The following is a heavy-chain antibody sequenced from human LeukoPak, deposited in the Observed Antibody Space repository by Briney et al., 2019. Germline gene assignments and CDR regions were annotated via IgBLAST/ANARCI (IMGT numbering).Heavy chain of an antibody. Sequence: ASLKLSCKVSGYTFTDYYMHWVQQAPGKGLEWMGLVDPEDGETIYAEKFQGRVTITADTSTDTAYMELSRLRSEDTPVYFCAPGGRREATHWGYWGQGTLVADSS. CDR2: VDPEDGET. CDR3: APGGRREATHWGY. CDR1: GYTFTDYY. J-gene: IGHJ4*02. V-gene: IGHV1-69-2*01. D-gene: IGHD5-12*01.